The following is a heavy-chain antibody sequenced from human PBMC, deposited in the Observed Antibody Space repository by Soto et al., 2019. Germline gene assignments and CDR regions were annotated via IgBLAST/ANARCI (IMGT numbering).Heavy chain of an antibody. D-gene: IGHD4-17*01. CDR1: GGSISSSSYY. Sequence: QLRLQESGPGLVKPSETLSLTCTVSGGSISSSSYYWGWIRQPPGKGLEWIGSIYYSGSTYYNPCLKRRVTISVDTSRNQFSLKLSSVTAADTAVYYCGRHQTVTSSGFDYWGQGTLVTVSS. CDR3: GRHQTVTSSGFDY. V-gene: IGHV4-39*01. CDR2: IYYSGST. J-gene: IGHJ4*02.